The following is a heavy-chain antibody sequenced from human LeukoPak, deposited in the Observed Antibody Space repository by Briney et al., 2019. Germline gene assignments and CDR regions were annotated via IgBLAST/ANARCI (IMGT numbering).Heavy chain of an antibody. J-gene: IGHJ4*02. CDR2: ISGSGGST. CDR1: GFTFSSYG. CDR3: AKDWYYYDSSGYYVAFNY. V-gene: IGHV3-23*01. Sequence: GGSLRLSCAASGFTFSSYGMSWVRRAPRKGLEWVSAISGSGGSTYYADSVKGRFTISRDNSKNTLYLQMNSLRAEDTAVYYCAKDWYYYDSSGYYVAFNYWGQGTLVTVSS. D-gene: IGHD3-22*01.